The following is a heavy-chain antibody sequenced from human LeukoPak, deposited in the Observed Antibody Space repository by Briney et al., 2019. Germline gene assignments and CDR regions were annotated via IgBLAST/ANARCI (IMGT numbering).Heavy chain of an antibody. CDR2: IWYDGSNR. V-gene: IGHV3-33*06. CDR3: AKDGSGGGWKWFDP. J-gene: IGHJ5*02. CDR1: GFTFSSYG. Sequence: GGSLRLSCAASGFTFSSYGFHWVRQAPGKGLEWVAVIWYDGSNRYYADSVKGRFTISRDSSKNTLYLQMNSLRAEDTAVYYCAKDGSGGGWKWFDPWGQGTLVTVSS. D-gene: IGHD2-15*01.